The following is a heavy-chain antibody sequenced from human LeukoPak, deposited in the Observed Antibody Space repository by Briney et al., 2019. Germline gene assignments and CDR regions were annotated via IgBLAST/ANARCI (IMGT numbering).Heavy chain of an antibody. J-gene: IGHJ4*02. Sequence: PGGSLRLSCAASGFTYSSYAMSWVRQAPGKGLEWVSAINGSGGSTYYADSVKGRFTISRDNSKNTLYLQMSSLRAEDTAVYYCAKENNGPAAISAMVDYWGQGTLVTVSS. CDR2: INGSGGST. CDR1: GFTYSSYA. D-gene: IGHD2-2*01. CDR3: AKENNGPAAISAMVDY. V-gene: IGHV3-23*01.